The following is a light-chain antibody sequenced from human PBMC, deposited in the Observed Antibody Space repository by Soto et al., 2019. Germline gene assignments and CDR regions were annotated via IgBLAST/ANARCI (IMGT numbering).Light chain of an antibody. CDR2: AVT. V-gene: IGLV2-11*01. CDR1: SRDVAVYSY. Sequence: QSALTQPRSVSGTTGQSVTVSCTGTSRDVAVYSYVSWCQQHPGKDPQLLIYAVTKRPSGVPDRFSGSKSGNAAALTISGLHAEDEGEYFCSSYAGSYTWIFGRGTYVTV. CDR3: SSYAGSYTWI. J-gene: IGLJ1*01.